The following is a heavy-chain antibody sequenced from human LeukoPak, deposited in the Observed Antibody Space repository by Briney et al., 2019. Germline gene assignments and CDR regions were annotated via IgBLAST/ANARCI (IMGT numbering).Heavy chain of an antibody. Sequence: PGGSLRLSCAVSGLTFSTYAMHSVRQAPGKGLEWVAFIWPDGSKKYYADSVKGRFAISRENSNNTLYLQMNSLTPEDTGLYFCAEISSSAEPNFDHWGQGTRLTVSS. V-gene: IGHV3-33*08. D-gene: IGHD1-14*01. CDR2: IWPDGSKK. J-gene: IGHJ4*02. CDR1: GLTFSTYA. CDR3: AEISSSAEPNFDH.